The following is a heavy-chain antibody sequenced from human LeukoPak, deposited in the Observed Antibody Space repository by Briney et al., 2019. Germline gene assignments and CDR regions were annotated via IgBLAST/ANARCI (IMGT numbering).Heavy chain of an antibody. V-gene: IGHV3-30*18. CDR2: ISYDGSNK. Sequence: GGSLRLSFAASGFTFSTYGMHWVRQAPGKGLEWAAVISYDGSNKYYADSVKGRFTISRDNSKNTLYLQMNSLRAEDTAVYYCAKDLFYSGSSSFDYWGQGTLVTVSS. CDR1: GFTFSTYG. D-gene: IGHD1-26*01. CDR3: AKDLFYSGSSSFDY. J-gene: IGHJ4*02.